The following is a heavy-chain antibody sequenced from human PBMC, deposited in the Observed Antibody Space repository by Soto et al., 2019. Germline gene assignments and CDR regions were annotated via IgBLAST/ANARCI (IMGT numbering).Heavy chain of an antibody. Sequence: QVQLVQSGAEVKKPGASVKVSCKASGYTFTSYGISWVRQAPGQGLEWMGWISAYNGNTNYAQKFQGRVTMTTDTSTSTAYMELRSLRSDDTDVYYCAREGKYCTHGVCSFYGMDVWGQGTTVTVSS. J-gene: IGHJ6*02. CDR1: GYTFTSYG. D-gene: IGHD2-8*01. CDR2: ISAYNGNT. V-gene: IGHV1-18*01. CDR3: AREGKYCTHGVCSFYGMDV.